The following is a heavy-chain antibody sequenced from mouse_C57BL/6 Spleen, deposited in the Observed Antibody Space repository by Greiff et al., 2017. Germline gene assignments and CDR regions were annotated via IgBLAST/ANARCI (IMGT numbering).Heavy chain of an antibody. CDR2: IDPENGDT. CDR3: TTDYYGSSNWYFDV. J-gene: IGHJ1*03. CDR1: GFNIKDDY. Sequence: EVQLVESGAELVRPGASVKLSCTASGFNIKDDYMHWVKQRPEQGLEWIGWIDPENGDTEYASKFQGKATITADTSSNTAYLQLSSLTSEDTAVYYCTTDYYGSSNWYFDVWGTGTTVTVSS. D-gene: IGHD1-1*01. V-gene: IGHV14-4*01.